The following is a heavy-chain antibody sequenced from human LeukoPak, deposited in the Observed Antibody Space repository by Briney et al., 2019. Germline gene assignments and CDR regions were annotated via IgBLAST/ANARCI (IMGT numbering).Heavy chain of an antibody. D-gene: IGHD5-24*01. V-gene: IGHV4-34*01. J-gene: IGHJ5*02. CDR1: GEAFSGYY. CDR2: INHSGST. CDR3: ASRRWLSSWFDP. Sequence: PSETPSLTCAVYGEAFSGYYWSWIRQPPGKGLVWIGEINHSGSTNYNPSLKSRVTISVDSSKNQFSLKLRSVTAADTAVYYCASRRWLSSWFDPWGQGTLVTVSS.